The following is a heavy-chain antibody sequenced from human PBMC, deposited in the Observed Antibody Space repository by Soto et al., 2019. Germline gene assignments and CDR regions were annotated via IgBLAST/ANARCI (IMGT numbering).Heavy chain of an antibody. Sequence: SVKVSCKASGGTFSSYTISWVRQAPGQGLEWMGRIIPILGIANYAQKFQGRVTITADKSTSTAYMELSSLRSEDTAVYYCASCIAARPFFGNYYYYYYMDVWGKGTTVTVSS. CDR2: IIPILGIA. D-gene: IGHD6-6*01. CDR3: ASCIAARPFFGNYYYYYYMDV. J-gene: IGHJ6*03. V-gene: IGHV1-69*02. CDR1: GGTFSSYT.